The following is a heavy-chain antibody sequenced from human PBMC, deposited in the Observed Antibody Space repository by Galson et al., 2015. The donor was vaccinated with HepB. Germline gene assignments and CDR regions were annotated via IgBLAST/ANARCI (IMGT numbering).Heavy chain of an antibody. J-gene: IGHJ5*02. CDR3: AKDGDSGSGSYRREKYQRYYWFDA. V-gene: IGHV3-64D*06. CDR1: GFSFSGYA. CDR2: VSSSGRNT. Sequence: SLRLSCAASGFSFSGYAMRWVRQAPGKGLECVSGVSSSGRNTHYAASVKGRVTISRDNAKNTLYLHMSSLRAEDTAVYYCAKDGDSGSGSYRREKYQRYYWFDAWGQGALVTVSS. D-gene: IGHD3-10*01.